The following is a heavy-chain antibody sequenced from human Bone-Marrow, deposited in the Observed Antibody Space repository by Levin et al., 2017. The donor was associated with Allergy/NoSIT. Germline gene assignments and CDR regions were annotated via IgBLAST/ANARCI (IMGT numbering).Heavy chain of an antibody. Sequence: GGSLRLSCAASGFSFSIYAMNWVRQAPGKGLEWVSSISSSGTNTYYADSVQGRFTISRDNAKNSLYLQMNSLRAEDTAVYFCASIYGDYYHPSPYWGQGTLVTVSS. CDR2: ISSSGTNT. D-gene: IGHD4-17*01. CDR3: ASIYGDYYHPSPY. CDR1: GFSFSIYA. V-gene: IGHV3-21*01. J-gene: IGHJ4*02.